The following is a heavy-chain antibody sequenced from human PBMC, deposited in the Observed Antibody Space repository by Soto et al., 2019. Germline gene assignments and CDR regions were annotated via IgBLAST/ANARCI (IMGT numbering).Heavy chain of an antibody. D-gene: IGHD3-22*01. CDR1: GGTFSSYA. Sequence: SVKVSCKASGGTFSSYAISWVRQAPGQGLEWMGGIIPIFGTANYAQKFQGRVTITADESTSTAYMELSSLRSEDTAVYYCARVGESDYYDSSGYYGYWGQGTPVTVSS. CDR3: ARVGESDYYDSSGYYGY. J-gene: IGHJ4*02. V-gene: IGHV1-69*13. CDR2: IIPIFGTA.